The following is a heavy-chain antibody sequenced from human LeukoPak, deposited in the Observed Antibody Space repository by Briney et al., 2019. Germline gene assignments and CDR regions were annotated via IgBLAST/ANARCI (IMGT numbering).Heavy chain of an antibody. D-gene: IGHD6-13*01. Sequence: GGSLRLSCAASGFTFSSYTMSWVRQAPGKGLEWVSTITTSDGNTYYADSVKGRFTISRDNSKNTLYLQMNSLRAEDTAVYYCARTRIAAAGMGRYYFDYWGQGTLVIVSS. J-gene: IGHJ4*02. CDR3: ARTRIAAAGMGRYYFDY. V-gene: IGHV3-23*01. CDR1: GFTFSSYT. CDR2: ITTSDGNT.